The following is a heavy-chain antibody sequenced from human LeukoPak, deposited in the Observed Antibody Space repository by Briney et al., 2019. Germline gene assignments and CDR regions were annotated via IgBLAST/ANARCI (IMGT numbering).Heavy chain of an antibody. CDR1: GFLFNTFG. Sequence: PGGSLRLSCAASGFLFNTFGMHWVRQAPGKGLEWVSSISSSSSYKFYADSLKGRFTISRDNRKTTLYLQMNSLRAEDTAVYFCAKRGVVIRVILVGFHKEAYYFDSWGQGALVTVPS. J-gene: IGHJ4*02. CDR3: AKRGVVIRVILVGFHKEAYYFDS. D-gene: IGHD3-22*01. CDR2: ISSSSSYK. V-gene: IGHV3-21*04.